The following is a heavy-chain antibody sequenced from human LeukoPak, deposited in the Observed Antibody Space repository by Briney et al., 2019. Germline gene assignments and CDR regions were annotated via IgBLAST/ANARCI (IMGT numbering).Heavy chain of an antibody. CDR3: ASDYGSGRSDY. CDR1: GGSISSGSYY. J-gene: IGHJ4*02. V-gene: IGHV4-61*02. CDR2: IYTSGST. Sequence: SETLSLTCTVSGGSISSGSYYWSWIRQPAGKGLEWIGRIYTSGSTNYNPSLKSRVTISVDTSKNQFSLKLNSVTAADTAVYYCASDYGSGRSDYWGQGILVTVSS. D-gene: IGHD3-10*01.